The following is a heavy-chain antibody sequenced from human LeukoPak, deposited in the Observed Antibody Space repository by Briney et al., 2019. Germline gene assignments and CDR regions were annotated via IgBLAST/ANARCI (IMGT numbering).Heavy chain of an antibody. CDR3: ARDGWSLGP. V-gene: IGHV1-18*01. J-gene: IGHJ5*02. CDR2: ISVYSGNT. D-gene: IGHD2-8*01. CDR1: GYTFASYG. Sequence: ASVKVSCKASGYTFASYGVSWVRQAPGQGPEWMAWISVYSGNTKYAQKFQGRVTLTADTSTSTVYMELRSLRSDDTAVYYCARDGWSLGPWGQGTLVTVSS.